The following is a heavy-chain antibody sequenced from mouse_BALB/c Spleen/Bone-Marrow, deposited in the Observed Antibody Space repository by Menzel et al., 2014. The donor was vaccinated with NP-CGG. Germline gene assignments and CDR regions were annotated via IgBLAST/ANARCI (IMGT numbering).Heavy chain of an antibody. CDR1: GFNIKDTY. CDR3: ARVKLWSYAMDY. Sequence: VQLKHSGAELVKPGASVKLSCTASGFNIKDTYMHWVKQRPEQGLEWIGRTDPANGNTKYDPKFQGKATITADTSSNTAYLQLSSLTSEDTAVYYCARVKLWSYAMDYWGQGTSVTVSS. V-gene: IGHV14-3*02. D-gene: IGHD1-1*02. J-gene: IGHJ4*01. CDR2: TDPANGNT.